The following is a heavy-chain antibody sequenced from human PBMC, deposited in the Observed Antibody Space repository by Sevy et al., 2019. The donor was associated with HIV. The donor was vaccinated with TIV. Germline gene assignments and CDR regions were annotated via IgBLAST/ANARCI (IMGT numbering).Heavy chain of an antibody. Sequence: GGSLRLSCAASGFAFSSHAMHWVRQAPGKGLEWVAVISYGGTETFYAASVEGRFTISRDNSKNMLSLQINSLRPEDTAVYYCARDGVYSIKWYPLYWGHGTLVTVSS. CDR3: ARDGVYSIKWYPLY. J-gene: IGHJ4*01. V-gene: IGHV3-30-3*01. D-gene: IGHD6-13*01. CDR2: ISYGGTET. CDR1: GFAFSSHA.